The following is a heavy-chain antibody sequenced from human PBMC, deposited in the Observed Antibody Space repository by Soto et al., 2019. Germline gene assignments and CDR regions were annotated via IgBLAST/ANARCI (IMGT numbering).Heavy chain of an antibody. CDR1: GFTFSHYG. V-gene: IGHV3-33*01. Sequence: QVQLVESGGGVVQPGRSLKLSCAASGFTFSHYGMRWVRQAPGKGLEWVAVIFYDGSRKEYAASLKGRFTISRDNSKNTLYLQMNSLRAEDTAVYYCVREESDHEGNWFDPWGQGTLVTVSS. J-gene: IGHJ5*02. CDR3: VREESDHEGNWFDP. CDR2: IFYDGSRK. D-gene: IGHD2-21*02.